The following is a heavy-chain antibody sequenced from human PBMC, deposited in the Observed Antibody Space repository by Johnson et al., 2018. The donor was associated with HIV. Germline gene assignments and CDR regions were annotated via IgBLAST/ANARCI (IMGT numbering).Heavy chain of an antibody. D-gene: IGHD3-3*02. CDR3: ARAHLIFTKNAVVI. CDR1: GFTFSSYW. CDR2: IKQDGSQT. J-gene: IGHJ3*02. V-gene: IGHV3-7*01. Sequence: VQLVESGGGLVQPGGSLRLSCAASGFTFSSYWMSWVRQAPGKGLEWVANIKQDGSQTFYLDSVQCRFTISRDNVNNSVSLLLNSLRVEDTAVYFCARAHLIFTKNAVVIWGRGTMVTVS.